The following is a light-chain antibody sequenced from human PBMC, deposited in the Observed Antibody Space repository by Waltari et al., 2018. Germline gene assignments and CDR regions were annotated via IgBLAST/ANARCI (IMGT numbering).Light chain of an antibody. Sequence: QSVLTQAPSVSGTPGQRVTISLSGTHYNIGSGPATLYQQVPGMSPKLLIYSNDQRPSGVPDRFSGSKSGTSASLAISGLQSEDEADYYCATWDGRVNGVLFGGGTKVTVL. V-gene: IGLV1-44*01. J-gene: IGLJ2*01. CDR3: ATWDGRVNGVL. CDR2: SND. CDR1: HYNIGSGP.